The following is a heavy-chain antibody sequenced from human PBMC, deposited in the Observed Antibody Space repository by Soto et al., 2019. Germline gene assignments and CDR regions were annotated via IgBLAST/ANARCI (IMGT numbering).Heavy chain of an antibody. CDR1: GFTFSSYA. CDR2: ISGSGGST. Sequence: GGSLILSCAASGFTFSSYAMSWVRQAPGKGLEWVSAISGSGGSTYYADSVKGRFTISRDNSKNTLYLQMNSLRAEDTAVYCCAKDRVGIAAVYGMDVWGQGTTVTVSS. V-gene: IGHV3-23*01. CDR3: AKDRVGIAAVYGMDV. J-gene: IGHJ6*02. D-gene: IGHD6-13*01.